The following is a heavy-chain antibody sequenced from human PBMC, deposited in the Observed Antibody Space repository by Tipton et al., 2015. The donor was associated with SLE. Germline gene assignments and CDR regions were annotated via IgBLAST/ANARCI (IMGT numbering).Heavy chain of an antibody. Sequence: SLRLSCAASGFTVRSNHMIWVRQAPGKGLEWVSFINSDGNTFYSDSVKGRFTVSRDNSKNTVFLQMSSLRVDDTAVYYCARDKSIFGAFDLWGQGTLVTVSS. CDR2: INSDGNT. CDR3: ARDKSIFGAFDL. CDR1: GFTVRSNH. V-gene: IGHV3-53*01. D-gene: IGHD3-10*02. J-gene: IGHJ3*01.